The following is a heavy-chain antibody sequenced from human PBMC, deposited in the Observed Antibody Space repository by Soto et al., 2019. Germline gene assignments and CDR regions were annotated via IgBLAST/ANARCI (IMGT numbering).Heavy chain of an antibody. CDR2: INPSGGST. V-gene: IGHV1-46*03. J-gene: IGHJ4*02. CDR1: GYTFTSYY. Sequence: QVQLVQSGAEVKKPGASVKVSCKASGYTFTSYYMHWVRQAPGQGLEWMGIINPSGGSTSYAQKFQGSVTMTRDTSTSTVYMELSSLRSEDTAVYYCARAQRVVVVAATPWYWGQGTLVTVSS. CDR3: ARAQRVVVVAATPWY. D-gene: IGHD2-15*01.